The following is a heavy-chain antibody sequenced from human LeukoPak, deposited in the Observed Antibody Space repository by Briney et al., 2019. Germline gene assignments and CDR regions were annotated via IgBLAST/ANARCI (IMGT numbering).Heavy chain of an antibody. Sequence: SETLSLTCTVSGGSISSSSYYWGWIRQPPGKGLEWIGSIYYSGSTYYNPSLKSRVTISVDTSKNQFSLKLSSVTAADTAVYHCARRYYYGSGSYYNWFDPWGQGTLVTVSS. CDR1: GGSISSSSYY. CDR3: ARRYYYGSGSYYNWFDP. CDR2: IYYSGST. V-gene: IGHV4-39*01. J-gene: IGHJ5*02. D-gene: IGHD3-10*01.